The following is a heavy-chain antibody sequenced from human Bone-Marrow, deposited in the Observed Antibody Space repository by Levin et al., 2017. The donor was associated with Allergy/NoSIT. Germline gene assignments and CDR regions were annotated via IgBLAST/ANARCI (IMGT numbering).Heavy chain of an antibody. CDR2: ISSNGGST. CDR3: ARDRARHSGSYLTLDP. D-gene: IGHD1-26*01. CDR1: GFTFSSYA. J-gene: IGHJ5*02. V-gene: IGHV3-64*01. Sequence: RGESLKISCAASGFTFSSYAMHWVRQAPGKGLEYVSAISSNGGSTYYANSVKGRFTISRDNSKNTLYLQMGRLRAEDMAVYYCARDRARHSGSYLTLDPWGQGTLVTVSS.